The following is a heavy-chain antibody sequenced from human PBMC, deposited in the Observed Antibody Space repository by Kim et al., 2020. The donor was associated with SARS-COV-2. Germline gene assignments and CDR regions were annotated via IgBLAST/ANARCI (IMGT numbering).Heavy chain of an antibody. CDR2: T. Sequence: TKSNPSLNSRVTMSIDTSKNQFSLKLTSMTAADTSMYYCAKGGATAWLMGDWGQGTLVTVSS. CDR3: AKGGATAWLMGD. V-gene: IGHV4-59*09. J-gene: IGHJ4*02. D-gene: IGHD3-9*01.